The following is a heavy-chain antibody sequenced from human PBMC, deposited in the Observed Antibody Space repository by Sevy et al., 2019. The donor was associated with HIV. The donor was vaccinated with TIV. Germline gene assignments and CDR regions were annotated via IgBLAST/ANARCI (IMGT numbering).Heavy chain of an antibody. CDR2: INPNSGVT. CDR1: GYRFTDYY. CDR3: VRDQEFRSPTTCYSGLDH. D-gene: IGHD2-2*02. J-gene: IGHJ4*01. V-gene: IGHV1-2*02. Sequence: ASVKVSCETSGYRFTDYYIHWVRQAPGQGLEWMGWINPNSGVTKSAKKFQDRVIMTKDTSISTVCMELRGLTFDDSAVYYCVRDQEFRSPTTCYSGLDHWGHGSLVTVSS.